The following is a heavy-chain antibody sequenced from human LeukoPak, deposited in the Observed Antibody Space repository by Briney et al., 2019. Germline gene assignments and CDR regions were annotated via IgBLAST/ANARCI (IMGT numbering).Heavy chain of an antibody. CDR2: ISSSGSTI. J-gene: IGHJ6*03. D-gene: IGHD6-13*01. V-gene: IGHV3-11*01. Sequence: GGSLRLSCAASGFTFSTYWMSWVRQAPGKGLEWVSYISSSGSTIYYADSVKGRFTISRDNAKNSLYLQMNSLRAEDTAVYYCARAYSSSWYYYYMDVWGKGTTVTISS. CDR1: GFTFSTYW. CDR3: ARAYSSSWYYYYMDV.